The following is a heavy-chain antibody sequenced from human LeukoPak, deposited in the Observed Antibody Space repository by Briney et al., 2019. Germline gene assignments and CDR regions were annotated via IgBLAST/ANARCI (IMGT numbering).Heavy chain of an antibody. CDR2: ISSSSSYI. CDR3: ARGDYYGSGSYHY. Sequence: PGGSLRLSCAPSGFTFSSYSMNSVRQAPGKGREWVSSISSSSSYIYYAASVKGRFTISRDNAKNSLYLQMNSLRAEDTAVYYCARGDYYGSGSYHYWGQGTLVTVSS. D-gene: IGHD3-10*01. CDR1: GFTFSSYS. J-gene: IGHJ4*02. V-gene: IGHV3-21*01.